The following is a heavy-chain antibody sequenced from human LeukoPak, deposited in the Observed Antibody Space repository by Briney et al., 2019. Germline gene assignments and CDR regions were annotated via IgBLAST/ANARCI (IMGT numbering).Heavy chain of an antibody. CDR1: GGSISSGGYY. V-gene: IGHV4-31*03. CDR3: HRTTLKEVY. D-gene: IGHD1-1*01. Sequence: SETLSLTCTVAGGSISSGGYYWSWMRQHPGKGLEWIGYIYYSGSTYYNPSLKSRVTISVDTSKNQFSLKLSSVTAADTAAYCCHRTTLKEVYWRKGSLVTVSS. J-gene: IGHJ4*02. CDR2: IYYSGST.